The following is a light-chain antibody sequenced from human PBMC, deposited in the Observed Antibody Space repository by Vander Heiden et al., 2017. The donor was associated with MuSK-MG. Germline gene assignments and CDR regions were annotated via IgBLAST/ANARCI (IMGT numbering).Light chain of an antibody. J-gene: IGKJ2*01. CDR3: QQYNNWPMYT. V-gene: IGKV3-15*01. CDR2: GAS. CDR1: QSVSSN. Sequence: PGERVTLSCRASQSVSSNLAWYQQKPGQAPRLLIYGASTRATGIPARFSGSGSGTEFTHTISSLQSEDFAVYYCQQYNNWPMYTFGQGTKLEIK.